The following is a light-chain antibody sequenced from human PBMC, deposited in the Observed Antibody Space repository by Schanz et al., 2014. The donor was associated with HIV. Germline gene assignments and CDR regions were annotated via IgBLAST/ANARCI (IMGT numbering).Light chain of an antibody. CDR1: SSDVGHYDY. V-gene: IGLV2-14*01. Sequence: QSALTQPASVSGSPGQSITISCNGTSSDVGHYDYVSWYQQHPGKAPKLMIYEGTKRPSGVPDRFSGSTSGTSASLVISGLQSEDEADYFCATWDDSLDGWVFGGGTKVTVL. CDR3: ATWDDSLDGWV. CDR2: EGT. J-gene: IGLJ3*02.